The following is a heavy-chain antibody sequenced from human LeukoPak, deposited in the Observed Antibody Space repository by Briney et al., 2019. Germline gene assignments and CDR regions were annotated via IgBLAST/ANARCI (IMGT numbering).Heavy chain of an antibody. CDR2: ISSSSSYT. CDR1: GFTFSDYY. Sequence: GGSLRLSCAASGFTFSDYYMSWIRQAPGKGLEWVSYISSSSSYTKYADSVKGRSTISRDNAKNSLYLQMNSLRAEDTAVYYCARAVIVGATRGHFDYWGPGTLVTVSS. J-gene: IGHJ4*02. D-gene: IGHD1-26*01. V-gene: IGHV3-11*05. CDR3: ARAVIVGATRGHFDY.